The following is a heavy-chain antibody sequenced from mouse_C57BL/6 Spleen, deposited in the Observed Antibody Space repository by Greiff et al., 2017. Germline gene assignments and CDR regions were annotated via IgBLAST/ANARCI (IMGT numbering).Heavy chain of an antibody. Sequence: VQLQQSGAELVRPGASVKLSCTASGFNIKDDYMHWVKQRPEQGLEWIGWIDPANGDTEYASKFQGKATITADTSSNTAYLQLSSLTSEDTAVYYCTYYYSRFAYWGQGTLVTVSA. CDR2: IDPANGDT. CDR3: TYYYSRFAY. V-gene: IGHV14-4*01. J-gene: IGHJ3*01. CDR1: GFNIKDDY. D-gene: IGHD2-12*01.